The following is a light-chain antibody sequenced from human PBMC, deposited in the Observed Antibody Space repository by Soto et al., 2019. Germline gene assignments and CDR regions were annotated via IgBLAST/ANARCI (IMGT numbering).Light chain of an antibody. CDR1: SSNIGSNT. Sequence: VLTQPPSASGTPGQRVTISCSGSSSNIGSNTVNWYQQLPGTAPKLLIYSNNQRPSGVPDRFSGSKSGTSASLAISGLQSEDEADYYCAAWDDSLRVVFGGGTKVTVL. V-gene: IGLV1-44*01. J-gene: IGLJ2*01. CDR3: AAWDDSLRVV. CDR2: SNN.